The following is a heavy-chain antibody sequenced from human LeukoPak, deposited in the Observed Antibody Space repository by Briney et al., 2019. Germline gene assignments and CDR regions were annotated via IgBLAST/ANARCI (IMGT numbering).Heavy chain of an antibody. J-gene: IGHJ4*02. Sequence: ASGKVSCKASGYTFTSYYMHWVRQAPGHGLEWMGIINPSGGSTSYVQKVQGRVTMTRDTSTSTVYMEVSSLRSEDTAVYFCVRSVGSSGWYGEFDYWGQGTLVTASS. V-gene: IGHV1-46*01. D-gene: IGHD6-19*01. CDR3: VRSVGSSGWYGEFDY. CDR2: INPSGGST. CDR1: GYTFTSYY.